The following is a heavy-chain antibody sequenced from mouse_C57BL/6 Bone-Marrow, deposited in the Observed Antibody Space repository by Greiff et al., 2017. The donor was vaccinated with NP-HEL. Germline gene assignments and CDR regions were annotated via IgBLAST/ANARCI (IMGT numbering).Heavy chain of an antibody. CDR1: GYTFTGYW. V-gene: IGHV1-9*01. Sequence: VQLQQSGAELMKPGASVKLSCKATGYTFTGYWIEWVKQRPGHGLEWIGEILPGSGSTNYNEKFKGKATFTADTSSNTAYMQLSSLTTEDSAIYYCARRRGVITTVVDWYFDVWGTGTTVTVSS. J-gene: IGHJ1*03. CDR2: ILPGSGST. CDR3: ARRRGVITTVVDWYFDV. D-gene: IGHD1-1*01.